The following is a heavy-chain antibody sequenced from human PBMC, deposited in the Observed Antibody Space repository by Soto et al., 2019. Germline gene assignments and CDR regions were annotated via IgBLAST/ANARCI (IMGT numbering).Heavy chain of an antibody. J-gene: IGHJ4*02. CDR2: INPSGGST. V-gene: IGHV1-46*01. Sequence: ASVKVSCKASGYTFTSYYMHWVRQAPGQGLEWMGIINPSGGSTSYAQKFQGKVTMTREHSTSTVYMELSSLRSCDTAVEYCAKDPEIFYYWGQGALVTVSS. CDR3: AKDPEIFYY. CDR1: GYTFTSYY.